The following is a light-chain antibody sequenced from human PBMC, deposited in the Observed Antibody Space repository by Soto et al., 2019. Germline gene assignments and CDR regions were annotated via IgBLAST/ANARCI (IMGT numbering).Light chain of an antibody. CDR1: QSVTSN. J-gene: IGKJ2*01. CDR3: QQYRYWPYT. Sequence: EIVMTQSPATLSVSPGERVSLFCRASQSVTSNLAWYQQKPGQAPRLLFHTASNRATGIPARFSGGGSDTEFTLTISSVQFEDFAIYYCQQYRYWPYTFGQGTKLEIK. V-gene: IGKV3-15*01. CDR2: TAS.